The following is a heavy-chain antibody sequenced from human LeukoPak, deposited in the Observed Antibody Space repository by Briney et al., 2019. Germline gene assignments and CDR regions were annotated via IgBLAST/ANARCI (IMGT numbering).Heavy chain of an antibody. CDR3: ASGYCSGGSCLTHFHF. D-gene: IGHD2-15*01. Sequence: SVKVSCKASGGTFSNSAISWVRQAPGQGLQWMGRIIPIFGTSNYAQKFQGRVTITTDESTSTAYMELSSPRSEDTAVYYCASGYCSGGSCLTHFHFWGQGTLVTVSS. CDR1: GGTFSNSA. J-gene: IGHJ4*02. CDR2: IIPIFGTS. V-gene: IGHV1-69*05.